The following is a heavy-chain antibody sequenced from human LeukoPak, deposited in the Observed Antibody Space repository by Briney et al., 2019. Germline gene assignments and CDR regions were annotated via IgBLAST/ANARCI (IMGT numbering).Heavy chain of an antibody. Sequence: SETLSLTCTVSGGSISSGGYYWSWIRQHPGKGLEWIGYIYYSGSTYYNPSLKSRVTISVDTSKNQFSLKLTSVTAADTAVYFCARGRDGYIFDYWGQGTLVTVSS. V-gene: IGHV4-31*03. D-gene: IGHD5-24*01. CDR3: ARGRDGYIFDY. CDR2: IYYSGST. CDR1: GGSISSGGYY. J-gene: IGHJ4*02.